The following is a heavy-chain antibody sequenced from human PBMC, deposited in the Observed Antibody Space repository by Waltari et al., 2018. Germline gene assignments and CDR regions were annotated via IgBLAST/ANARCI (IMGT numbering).Heavy chain of an antibody. CDR1: GGSISSGSYY. CDR2: IYTSGST. CDR3: ARVGALYYYDSSGYFGDAFDI. D-gene: IGHD3-22*01. V-gene: IGHV4-61*09. J-gene: IGHJ3*02. Sequence: VSGGSISSGSYYWSWIRQPAGKGLEWIGYIYTSGSTNYNPSLKSRVTISVDTSKNQFSLKLSSVTAADTAVYYCARVGALYYYDSSGYFGDAFDIWGQGTMVTVSS.